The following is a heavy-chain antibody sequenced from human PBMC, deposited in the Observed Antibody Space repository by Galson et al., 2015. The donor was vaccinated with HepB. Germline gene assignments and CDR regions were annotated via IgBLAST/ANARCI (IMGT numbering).Heavy chain of an antibody. V-gene: IGHV4-39*01. CDR1: GGSISSSSYY. CDR2: IYYSGST. D-gene: IGHD7-27*01. J-gene: IGHJ3*02. Sequence: TLSLTCTVSGGSISSSSYYWGWIRQPPGKGLEWIGSIYYSGSTYYNPSLKSRVTISVDTSKNQFSLKLSSVTAADTAVHYCAGLTPTPGDRMDAFDIWGQGTMVTVSS. CDR3: AGLTPTPGDRMDAFDI.